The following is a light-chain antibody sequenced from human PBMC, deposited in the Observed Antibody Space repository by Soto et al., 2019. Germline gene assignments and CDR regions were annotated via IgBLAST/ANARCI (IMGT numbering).Light chain of an antibody. CDR3: QQYNNWPDS. V-gene: IGKV3-15*01. Sequence: EIVMKQSPGTLSVSPGERVTLSCRASQSVGRNLAWYQQKPGQAPRLLIYTTSTRAPGIPARFTGSVSGTEFTLTISSLQSEDSAVYYCQQYNNWPDSFGGGNKVEIK. J-gene: IGKJ4*01. CDR1: QSVGRN. CDR2: TTS.